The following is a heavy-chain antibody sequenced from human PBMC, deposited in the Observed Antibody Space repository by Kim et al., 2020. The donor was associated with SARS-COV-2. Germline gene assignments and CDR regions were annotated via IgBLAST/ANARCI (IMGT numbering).Heavy chain of an antibody. V-gene: IGHV3-11*05. CDR3: ARERLITIFGVVINDAFDT. J-gene: IGHJ3*02. D-gene: IGHD3-3*01. Sequence: GGSLRLSCAASGFTFSDYYMSWVRHAPGKGLEWVGYIKSRSSDTKYADSVKGRFTISRDNAKNSRYLQMNSLRAEDTAVYYCARERLITIFGVVINDAFDTWGQGTLRPVSS. CDR2: IKSRSSDT. CDR1: GFTFSDYY.